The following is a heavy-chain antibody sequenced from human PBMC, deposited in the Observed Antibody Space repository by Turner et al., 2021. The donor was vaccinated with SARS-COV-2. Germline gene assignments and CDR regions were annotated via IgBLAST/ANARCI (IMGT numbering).Heavy chain of an antibody. CDR1: GGSISSRGYY. D-gene: IGHD5-12*01. Sequence: QLQLQESGPGLEKPSETLSLTCTVSGGSISSRGYYWGWIRQPPGKGLEWIGSIYYSGSTYYNPSLKSRVTISVDTSKNQFSLKLSSVTAADTAVYYCATEYVNIVATHRYYSYAMDVWGQGTTVTVSS. V-gene: IGHV4-39*01. CDR2: IYYSGST. CDR3: ATEYVNIVATHRYYSYAMDV. J-gene: IGHJ6*02.